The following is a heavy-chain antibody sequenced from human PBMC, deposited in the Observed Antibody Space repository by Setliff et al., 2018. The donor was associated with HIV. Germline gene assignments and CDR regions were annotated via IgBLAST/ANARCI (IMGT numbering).Heavy chain of an antibody. CDR1: GGSFSSYY. D-gene: IGHD2-15*01. V-gene: IGHV4-34*01. Sequence: SETLSLTCAVYGGSFSSYYWSWIRQPPGKGLEWIGEINHSGSTNYNPSLKSRVTISVDTSKNQFSLKLSSVTAADTAVCYCARGAPTGGNLRWFDPWGQGTLVTVSS. CDR2: INHSGST. J-gene: IGHJ5*02. CDR3: ARGAPTGGNLRWFDP.